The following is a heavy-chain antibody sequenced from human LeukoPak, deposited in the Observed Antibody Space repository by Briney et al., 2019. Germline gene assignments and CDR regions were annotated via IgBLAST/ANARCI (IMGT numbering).Heavy chain of an antibody. D-gene: IGHD3-22*01. CDR1: GGSISSYY. V-gene: IGHV4-59*01. CDR2: IYYSGST. Sequence: PSETLSLTCTVSGGSISSYYWSWIRQPPGKGLEWIGYIYYSGSTNYNPSLKSRVTISVDTSKNQFSLKLSSVTAADTAVYYCARDGSDYYDSSGTAHYYYGMDVWGQGTAVTVSS. J-gene: IGHJ6*02. CDR3: ARDGSDYYDSSGTAHYYYGMDV.